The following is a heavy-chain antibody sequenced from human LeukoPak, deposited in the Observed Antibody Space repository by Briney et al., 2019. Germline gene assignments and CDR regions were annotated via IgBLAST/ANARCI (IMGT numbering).Heavy chain of an antibody. CDR1: GFTFSSYA. CDR2: ISGSGSTT. Sequence: GGSLRLSCAASGFTFSSYAMSWVRQAPGKGLEWVSGISGSGSTTYYADSVKGRFTISRDNSKNTLYLQMNSLRAEDTAVYYCAKAVSGNYIKGFDYWGQGILVTVSS. CDR3: AKAVSGNYIKGFDY. V-gene: IGHV3-23*01. D-gene: IGHD1-26*01. J-gene: IGHJ4*02.